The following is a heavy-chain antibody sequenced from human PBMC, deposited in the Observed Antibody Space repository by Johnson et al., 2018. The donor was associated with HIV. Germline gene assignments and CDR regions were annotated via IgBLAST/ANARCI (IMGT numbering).Heavy chain of an antibody. V-gene: IGHV3-30*03. CDR2: ISHDGSDK. CDR1: GFTFSSYD. CDR3: ARAYYNLWSGYAFDI. Sequence: QVQLVESGGGLVQPGGSLRLSCAASGFTFSSYDMHWVRQATGKGLEWVAVISHDGSDKNYADSVKGRFTISRDNSMNTLYLQMNSLRAEDTAVYYCARAYYNLWSGYAFDIWGQGTMVTVSS. D-gene: IGHD3-3*01. J-gene: IGHJ3*02.